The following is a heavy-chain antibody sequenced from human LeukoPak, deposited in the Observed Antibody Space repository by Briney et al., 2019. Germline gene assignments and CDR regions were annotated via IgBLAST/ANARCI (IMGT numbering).Heavy chain of an antibody. CDR2: IYYSGST. CDR3: ARAAYRDYYDSSGYFFDY. Sequence: PSETLSLTCALYGGSFSGYYWSWIRQPPGKGLEWIGYIYYSGSTNYNPSLKSRVTISVDTSKNRFSLKLSSVTAADTAVYYCARAAYRDYYDSSGYFFDYWGQGTLVTVSS. D-gene: IGHD3-22*01. CDR1: GGSFSGYY. V-gene: IGHV4-59*01. J-gene: IGHJ4*02.